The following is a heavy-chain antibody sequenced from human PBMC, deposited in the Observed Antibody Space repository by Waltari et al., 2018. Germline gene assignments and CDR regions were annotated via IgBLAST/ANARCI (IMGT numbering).Heavy chain of an antibody. Sequence: QVQLVQSGAEVKKPGASVKVSCKASGYTLTGYYMHWVRQAPGQGLEWMGWINPNSGGTNYAQKFQGRVTKTRDTSLSTAYMELSRLRSDDTAVYYCARGRRDDSWSNPYNWFDPWGQGTLVTVSS. J-gene: IGHJ5*02. CDR2: INPNSGGT. CDR3: ARGRRDDSWSNPYNWFDP. V-gene: IGHV1-2*02. CDR1: GYTLTGYY. D-gene: IGHD6-13*01.